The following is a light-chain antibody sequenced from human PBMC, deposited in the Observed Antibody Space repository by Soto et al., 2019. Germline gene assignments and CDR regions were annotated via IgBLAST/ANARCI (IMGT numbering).Light chain of an antibody. Sequence: QSVLTQPASVSGSPGQSITISCTGTSSDVGGYNYVSWYQQNPGKAPKLMIYEVSNRPSGVSNRFSGSKSGNMASLTISGLQAEDEDDYYCSSYTINRTYVFGTGTKVTVL. J-gene: IGLJ1*01. CDR1: SSDVGGYNY. V-gene: IGLV2-14*01. CDR3: SSYTINRTYV. CDR2: EVS.